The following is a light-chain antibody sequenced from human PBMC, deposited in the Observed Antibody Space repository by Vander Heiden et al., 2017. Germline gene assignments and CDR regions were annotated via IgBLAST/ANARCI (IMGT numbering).Light chain of an antibody. CDR2: GAS. V-gene: IGKV3-20*01. J-gene: IGKJ2*01. CDR3: QQSGPSPPYT. CDR1: QSVGSY. Sequence: EIVLTQSPGTPSFAPGERTTRPCTASQSVGSYLAWYRQRPDQAPRLLIYGASDRTAGIPDRFSASGSGTDFTLTISSLEPEAFAVYYCQQSGPSPPYTFGQGTKLEIK.